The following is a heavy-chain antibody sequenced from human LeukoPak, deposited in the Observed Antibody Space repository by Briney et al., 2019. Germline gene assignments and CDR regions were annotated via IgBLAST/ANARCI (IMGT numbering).Heavy chain of an antibody. D-gene: IGHD3-22*01. CDR3: AKSVKGIVLTFDY. J-gene: IGHJ4*02. CDR2: IIPIFGTA. Sequence: GASVKVSCKASGGTFSSYAISWVRQAPGQGLEWMGGIIPIFGTANYAQKFQGRVTITADESTSTAYMELSSLRAEDTAVYYCAKSVKGIVLTFDYWGQGTLVTVSS. CDR1: GGTFSSYA. V-gene: IGHV1-69*13.